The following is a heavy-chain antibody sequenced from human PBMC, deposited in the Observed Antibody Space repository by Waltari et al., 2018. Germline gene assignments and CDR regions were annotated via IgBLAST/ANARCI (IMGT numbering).Heavy chain of an antibody. CDR3: ARRLQWQDAFDI. D-gene: IGHD6-19*01. CDR1: GYSISSGYY. CDR2: SYQRRGS. J-gene: IGHJ3*02. V-gene: IGHV4-38-2*01. Sequence: QVQLQESGPGLVKPSETLSLTCAVSGYSISSGYYWGWIRQPPGRGREGMCRSYQRRGSYNKPHLKSGSTTSISTSKNRSSLTLSSGTAADTAVYYCARRLQWQDAFDIWGQGTMVTVSS.